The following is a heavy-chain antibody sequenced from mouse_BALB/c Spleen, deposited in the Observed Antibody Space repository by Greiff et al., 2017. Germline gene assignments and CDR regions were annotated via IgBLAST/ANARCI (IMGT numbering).Heavy chain of an antibody. Sequence: QVQLQQSGAELVRPGTSVKISCKASGYTFTNYWLGWVKQRPGHGLEWIGDIYPGGGYTNYNEKFKGKATLTADTSSSTAYMQLSSLTSEDSAVYFCARGKGLEAMDYWGQGTSVTVSS. CDR2: IYPGGGYT. CDR3: ARGKGLEAMDY. J-gene: IGHJ4*01. D-gene: IGHD3-3*01. CDR1: GYTFTNYW. V-gene: IGHV1-63*02.